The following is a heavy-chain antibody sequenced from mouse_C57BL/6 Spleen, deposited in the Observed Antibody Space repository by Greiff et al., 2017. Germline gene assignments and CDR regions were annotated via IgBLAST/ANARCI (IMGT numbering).Heavy chain of an antibody. CDR3: ARRGDGYYHYFGD. D-gene: IGHD2-3*01. CDR1: GFTFSDYG. CDR2: ISSGSSTI. J-gene: IGHJ2*01. Sequence: VQLKESGGGLVKPGGSLKLSCAASGFTFSDYGMHWVRQAPEKGLEWVAYISSGSSTIYYADTGKGRFTISRDNAKNTLFLQMTSLRSEDTAMYDCARRGDGYYHYFGDWGQGTTLTVSS. V-gene: IGHV5-17*01.